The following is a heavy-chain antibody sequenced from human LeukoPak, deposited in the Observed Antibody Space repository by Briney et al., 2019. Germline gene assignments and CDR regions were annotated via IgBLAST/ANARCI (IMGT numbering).Heavy chain of an antibody. CDR1: GFTVSGNY. V-gene: IGHV3-23*01. CDR3: ARDQVPGQY. J-gene: IGHJ4*02. CDR2: ISGSGGST. Sequence: GGSLRLSCAASGFTVSGNYMSWVRQAPGKGLEWVSAISGSGGSTFYADSVKGRFTISRDNSKNTLYLQMNILRAEDTAVYYCARDQVPGQYWGQGTLVTVSS.